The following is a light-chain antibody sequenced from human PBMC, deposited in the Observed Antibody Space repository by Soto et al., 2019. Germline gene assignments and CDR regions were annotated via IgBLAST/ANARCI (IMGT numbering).Light chain of an antibody. CDR3: SSYTGSNTWV. Sequence: QSVLTQPASESGSPGQWITISCTGTSSDVGGYSYVSWYQQHPGKAPKLMIYEVTNRPSGVSNRFSGSKSGDTASLTISGLQAEDEADYYCSSYTGSNTWVFGGGTKLTVL. CDR2: EVT. V-gene: IGLV2-14*01. J-gene: IGLJ3*02. CDR1: SSDVGGYSY.